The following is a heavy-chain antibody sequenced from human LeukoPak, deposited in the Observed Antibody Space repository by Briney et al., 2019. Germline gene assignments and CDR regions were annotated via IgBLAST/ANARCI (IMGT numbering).Heavy chain of an antibody. CDR2: ISYDGSNE. CDR3: ARVGYYASGPFSYFDY. J-gene: IGHJ4*02. V-gene: IGHV3-30-3*01. Sequence: GRSLRLSCAASGFTFSGYAMHWVRQAPGKGLEWVAVISYDGSNEYYADSVKGRFTISRDNSKNTLYLQMNSLSVEDTAVYYCARVGYYASGPFSYFDYWGQGALVTVSS. CDR1: GFTFSGYA. D-gene: IGHD3-10*01.